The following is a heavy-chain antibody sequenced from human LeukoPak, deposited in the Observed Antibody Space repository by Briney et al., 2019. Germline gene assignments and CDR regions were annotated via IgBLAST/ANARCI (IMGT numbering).Heavy chain of an antibody. V-gene: IGHV4-38-2*02. D-gene: IGHD2-15*01. CDR3: AREYCSGGTCYSSTFYYYYGMDV. CDR2: VSHSGIT. J-gene: IGHJ6*02. CDR1: GFSISSDYY. Sequence: PSETLSLTCTVSGFSISSDYYWGWIRQPPGKGLEWLGSVSHSGITYYNSSLNSRVTISVDTSKNQFSLKLSSVTAADTAVYYCAREYCSGGTCYSSTFYYYYGMDVWGQGTTVTISS.